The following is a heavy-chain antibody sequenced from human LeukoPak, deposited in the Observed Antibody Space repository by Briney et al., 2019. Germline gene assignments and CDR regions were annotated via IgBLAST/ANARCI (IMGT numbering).Heavy chain of an antibody. J-gene: IGHJ4*02. CDR1: GFTFTSYA. CDR2: ISGSGSST. Sequence: GGSLRLSCAASGFTFTSYAMSWVRQAPGKGLEWVSTISGSGSSTYYADPVKGRFTISRDNSKNTLYLQMNSLRADDTAVYYCAKSAVVTRGLFDYWGQGTLVTVSS. CDR3: AKSAVVTRGLFDY. D-gene: IGHD4-23*01. V-gene: IGHV3-23*01.